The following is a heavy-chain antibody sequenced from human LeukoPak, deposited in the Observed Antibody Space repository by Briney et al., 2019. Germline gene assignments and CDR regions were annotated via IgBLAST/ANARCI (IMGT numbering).Heavy chain of an antibody. V-gene: IGHV1-69*04. CDR2: IIPILGIA. Sequence: SVKVSCKASGGTFSSYAISWVRQAPGQGLEWMGRIIPILGIANYAQKFQGRVTITADKSTSTAYMELSSLRSEDTAVYYCARDLGITIFGVVIPAHEFDYWGQGTLVTVSS. D-gene: IGHD3-3*01. CDR3: ARDLGITIFGVVIPAHEFDY. CDR1: GGTFSSYA. J-gene: IGHJ4*02.